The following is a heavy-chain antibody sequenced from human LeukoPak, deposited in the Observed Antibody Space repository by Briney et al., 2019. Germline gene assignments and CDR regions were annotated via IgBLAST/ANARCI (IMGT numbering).Heavy chain of an antibody. CDR2: INHSGST. CDR1: GGSISSSSYY. J-gene: IGHJ3*02. V-gene: IGHV4-39*07. D-gene: IGHD3-9*01. CDR3: ARVVRLRYFDWSAKNDAFDI. Sequence: SETLSLTCTVSGGSISSSSYYWGWIRQPPGKGLEWIGEINHSGSTNYNPSLKSRVTISVDTSKNQFSLKLSSVTAADTAVYYCARVVRLRYFDWSAKNDAFDIWGQGTMVTVSS.